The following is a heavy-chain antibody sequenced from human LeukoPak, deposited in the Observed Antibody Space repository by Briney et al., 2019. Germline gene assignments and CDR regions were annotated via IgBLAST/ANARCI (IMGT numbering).Heavy chain of an antibody. CDR2: INHRRST. Sequence: SETLSLTCAVYGGSFSGYYWSWIRQPPGKGLEWIGEINHRRSTNYNPSLKSRVTMSVDTSKNQFSLNLSSVTAADTAVYYCSRGQFWSGYSIWGQGTLVTVSS. D-gene: IGHD3-3*02. CDR3: SRGQFWSGYSI. J-gene: IGHJ4*02. CDR1: GGSFSGYY. V-gene: IGHV4-34*01.